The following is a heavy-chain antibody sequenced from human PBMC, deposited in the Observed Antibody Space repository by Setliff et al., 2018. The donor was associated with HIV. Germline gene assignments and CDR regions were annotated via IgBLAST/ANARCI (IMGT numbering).Heavy chain of an antibody. D-gene: IGHD6-19*01. V-gene: IGHV1-46*02. CDR1: GGSFNTYG. Sequence: RASVKVSCKASGGSFNTYGIHWVRQAPGQGLEWMGIINPNDGATTYAQNFEGRVTMTRDTSTNTVYMELRSLTSEDTAVFYCAREYHIEATYTRLANYFDSWGQGTLVTVSS. CDR3: AREYHIEATYTRLANYFDS. CDR2: INPNDGAT. J-gene: IGHJ4*02.